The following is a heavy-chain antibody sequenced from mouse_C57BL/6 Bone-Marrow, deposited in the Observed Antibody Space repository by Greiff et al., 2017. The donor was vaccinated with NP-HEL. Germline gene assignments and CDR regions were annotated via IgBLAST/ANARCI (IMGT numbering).Heavy chain of an antibody. CDR2: IDPSDSYT. D-gene: IGHD1-1*01. Sequence: QVQLQQPGAELVKPGASVQLSCKASGYTFTSYWMQWVKQRPGQGLEWIGEIDPSDSYTNYNQKFKGKATLTVDTSSSTAYMQLSSLTSEDSAVYYCAFTTHYAMDYWGQGTSVTVSS. V-gene: IGHV1-50*01. J-gene: IGHJ4*01. CDR1: GYTFTSYW. CDR3: AFTTHYAMDY.